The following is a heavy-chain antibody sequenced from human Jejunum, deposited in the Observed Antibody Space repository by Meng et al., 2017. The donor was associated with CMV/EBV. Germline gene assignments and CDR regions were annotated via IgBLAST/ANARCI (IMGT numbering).Heavy chain of an antibody. V-gene: IGHV3-30-3*01. CDR2: ISDDGSNE. Sequence: GRGVAQPXXPRSSTLEPLXFTFSAHAMHWVXPAPGKGLEWVAVISDDGSNEYYADSVKGRFTISRDNSKNTLYLQMNSLRAADTAVYYCARQPGSLAYWGQGTLVTVSS. CDR3: ARQPGSLAY. J-gene: IGHJ4*02. CDR1: XFTFSAHA.